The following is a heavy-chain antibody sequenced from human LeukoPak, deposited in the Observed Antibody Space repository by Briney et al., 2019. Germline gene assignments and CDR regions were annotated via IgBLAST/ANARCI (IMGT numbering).Heavy chain of an antibody. Sequence: GGSLRLSCAASGFTFSSYAMSWVRLAPGKGLEWVSCVSYSGGSTYYADSVKGRFTISRDNSKDTLYLQMKSLRAEATAVYYCAKVRCTSCYSYGMDVCGQGTMVTVSS. V-gene: IGHV3-23*01. D-gene: IGHD2-2*01. J-gene: IGHJ6*02. CDR1: GFTFSSYA. CDR3: AKVRCTSCYSYGMDV. CDR2: VSYSGGST.